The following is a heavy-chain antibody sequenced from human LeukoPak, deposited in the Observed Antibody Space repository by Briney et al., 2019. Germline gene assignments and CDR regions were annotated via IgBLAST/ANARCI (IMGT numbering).Heavy chain of an antibody. CDR1: GFTFDDYA. CDR2: ISWNSGTI. J-gene: IGHJ4*02. Sequence: GGSLRLSCAASGFTFDDYAMHWVRQATGKGLEWVSGISWNSGTIGYADSVKGRFTISRDNAKNSLYLQMNSLRAEDTAFYYCAKDFDYWGQGTLVTVSS. V-gene: IGHV3-9*01. CDR3: AKDFDY.